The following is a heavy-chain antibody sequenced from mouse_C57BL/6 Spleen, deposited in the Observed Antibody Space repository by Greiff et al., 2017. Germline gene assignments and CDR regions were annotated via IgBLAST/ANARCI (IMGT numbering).Heavy chain of an antibody. D-gene: IGHD2-1*01. CDR3: TTDYGIYTYAIDY. J-gene: IGHJ4*01. V-gene: IGHV14-1*01. CDR1: GFNIKDYY. Sequence: EVQLQQSGAERVRPGASVKLSCTASGFNIKDYYMHWVKQRPEQGLEWIGRIDPEDGDTEYAPKFQGKATMTADTSSNTAYLQLSSLTSEDTAVYYSTTDYGIYTYAIDYWAQGTSVTVSS. CDR2: IDPEDGDT.